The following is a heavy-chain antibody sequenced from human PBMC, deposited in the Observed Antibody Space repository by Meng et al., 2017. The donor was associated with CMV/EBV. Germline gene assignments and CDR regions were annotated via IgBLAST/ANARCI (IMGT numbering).Heavy chain of an antibody. CDR1: GGTFSSYA. D-gene: IGHD2-2*01. J-gene: IGHJ5*02. CDR2: IIPIFGTA. CDR3: ARTVVVPAAPEGWFDP. Sequence: SVKVSCKASGGTFSSYAISWVRQAPGQRLEWMGGIIPIFGTANYAQKFQGRVTITTDESTSTAYMELSSLRSEDTAVYYCARTVVVPAAPEGWFDPWGQGTLVTVSS. V-gene: IGHV1-69*05.